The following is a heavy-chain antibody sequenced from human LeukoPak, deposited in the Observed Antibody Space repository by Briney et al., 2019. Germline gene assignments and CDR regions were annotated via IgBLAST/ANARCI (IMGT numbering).Heavy chain of an antibody. V-gene: IGHV4-39*07. J-gene: IGHJ4*02. CDR1: GGSISSSSYY. CDR2: IYYSGST. D-gene: IGHD5-18*01. CDR3: AGTFVDTAMVGFYYFDY. Sequence: KPSETLSLTCTVSGGSISSSSYYWGWIRQPPGKGLEWIGSIYYSGSTYYNPSLKSRVTISVDRSKNQFSLKLSSVTAADTAVYYCAGTFVDTAMVGFYYFDYWGQGTLVTVSS.